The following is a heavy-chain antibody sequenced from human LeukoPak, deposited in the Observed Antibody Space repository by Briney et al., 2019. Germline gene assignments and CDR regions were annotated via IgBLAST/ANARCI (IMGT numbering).Heavy chain of an antibody. CDR2: ISYSGST. J-gene: IGHJ1*01. Sequence: PSETLSLTCTVSGGSISSYSWSWIRQPPGKGLEWFGYISYSGSTNYNPSLKSRGTISVDTSKNQFSLKLRSVTAADTAVYHCARGIDYGDFQHWGQGTLVTVSS. V-gene: IGHV4-59*01. D-gene: IGHD4-17*01. CDR1: GGSISSYS. CDR3: ARGIDYGDFQH.